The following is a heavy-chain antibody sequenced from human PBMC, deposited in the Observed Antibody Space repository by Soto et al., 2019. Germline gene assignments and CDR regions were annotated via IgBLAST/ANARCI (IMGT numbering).Heavy chain of an antibody. D-gene: IGHD6-19*01. CDR3: AKSHSTSRWYVTTDY. CDR1: GFTFGDYA. V-gene: IGHV3-9*01. Sequence: PGGSLRLSCAASGFTFGDYAMQWVRQAPGKGLEWVSAISWNSGSIDYADSVKGRFTISRDNAKNSLYLQLNSLRAEDTALYYCAKSHSTSRWYVTTDYLGQRTRVTDS. J-gene: IGHJ4*02. CDR2: ISWNSGSI.